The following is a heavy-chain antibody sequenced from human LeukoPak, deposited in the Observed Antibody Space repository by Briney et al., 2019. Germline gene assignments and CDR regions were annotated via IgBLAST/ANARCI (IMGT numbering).Heavy chain of an antibody. V-gene: IGHV3-53*01. CDR1: EFSVGSNY. D-gene: IGHD2-21*02. CDR2: IYSGGST. Sequence: PGGSLRLSCAASEFSVGSNYMTWVRQAPGKGLEWVSLIYSGGSTYYADSVKGRFTISRDNSKNTLYLQMNSLRAEDTAVYYCAKDPLAYCGGDCYSDFDYWGQGTLVTVSS. CDR3: AKDPLAYCGGDCYSDFDY. J-gene: IGHJ4*02.